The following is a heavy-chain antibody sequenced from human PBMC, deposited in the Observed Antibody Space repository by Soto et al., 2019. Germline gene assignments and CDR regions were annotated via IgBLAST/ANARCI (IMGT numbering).Heavy chain of an antibody. CDR1: GYTFTSHG. D-gene: IGHD2-15*01. J-gene: IGHJ4*02. Sequence: ASVKVSCKASGYTFTSHGISWVRQAPGQGLEWMGWISTYNGNTNYAQKVQGRVTMTTDTSTSTAYMELWSLRSDDTAVYYCARGRYCSGGSCYPYYFDYWGQGTLVTVSS. CDR2: ISTYNGNT. CDR3: ARGRYCSGGSCYPYYFDY. V-gene: IGHV1-18*01.